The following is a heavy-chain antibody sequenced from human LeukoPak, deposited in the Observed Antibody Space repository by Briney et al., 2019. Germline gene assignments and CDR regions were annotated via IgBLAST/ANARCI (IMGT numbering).Heavy chain of an antibody. Sequence: PGGSLRLSCAASGFTFSSYVMNWVRQAPGKGLEWISYITSSGNTIYYADSVKGRFTISRDNAKNSLYLQMNSLRAEDTAVYYCARLTTMTTTGGPFDYWGQGTLVTVSS. CDR3: ARLTTMTTTGGPFDY. D-gene: IGHD4-17*01. CDR1: GFTFSSYV. J-gene: IGHJ4*02. CDR2: ITSSGNTI. V-gene: IGHV3-48*03.